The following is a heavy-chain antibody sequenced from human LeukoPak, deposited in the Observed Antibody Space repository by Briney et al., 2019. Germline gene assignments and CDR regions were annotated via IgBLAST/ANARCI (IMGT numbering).Heavy chain of an antibody. CDR2: IYYSVCT. CDR1: GGSISSSSYY. J-gene: IGHJ4*02. Sequence: SETLSLTCTVPGGSISSSSYYSGWFSQPPGKGLEWIGSIYYSVCTYYNPSLKSRVTISVDTSKNQFSLNLSCVTAADTAVYYCASRLDTAMVTGFDYWGQGTLVTVSS. D-gene: IGHD5-18*01. CDR3: ASRLDTAMVTGFDY. V-gene: IGHV4-39*07.